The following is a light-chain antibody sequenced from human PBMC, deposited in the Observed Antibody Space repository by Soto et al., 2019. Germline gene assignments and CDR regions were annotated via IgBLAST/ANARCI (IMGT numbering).Light chain of an antibody. CDR2: EVS. CDR1: SSDIGTYNY. J-gene: IGLJ3*02. V-gene: IGLV2-14*01. CDR3: STYTNSIAV. Sequence: QSALTQPASVSGSPGQSITISCTGTSSDIGTYNYVSWYQQHPGKAPKLMIYEVSNRPSGVSNRFSGSKSGNTASLTISGLQADDEAHYYCSTYTNSIAVFGGGTKLTVL.